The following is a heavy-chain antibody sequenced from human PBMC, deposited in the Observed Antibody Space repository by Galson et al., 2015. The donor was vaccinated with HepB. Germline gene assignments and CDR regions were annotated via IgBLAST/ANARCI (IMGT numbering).Heavy chain of an antibody. J-gene: IGHJ4*02. CDR1: GYTFTGYY. CDR2: INPKSGGT. Sequence: SVKVSCKASGYTFTGYYMHWVRQAPGQGLEWMGWINPKSGGTNYAQRFQGWVTMTRDTSISTAYMELSRLKTDDTAVYYCAREIYYDCRGYYSFGYWGQGTLVTVSS. CDR3: AREIYYDCRGYYSFGY. V-gene: IGHV1-2*04. D-gene: IGHD3-22*01.